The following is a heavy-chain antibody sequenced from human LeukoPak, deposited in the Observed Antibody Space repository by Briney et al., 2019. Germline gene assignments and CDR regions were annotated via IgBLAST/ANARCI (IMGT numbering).Heavy chain of an antibody. Sequence: QPGGSLRLSCAASGFTLSNYRMHWVRQAPGKGLVWVSRINSDGSSTSYADSVKGRFTISRDNAKNTLYLQMNSLRAEDTAVYYCARDLNVAAAAADYWGQGTLVTVSS. D-gene: IGHD6-13*01. CDR1: GFTLSNYR. CDR2: INSDGSST. V-gene: IGHV3-74*01. CDR3: ARDLNVAAAAADY. J-gene: IGHJ4*02.